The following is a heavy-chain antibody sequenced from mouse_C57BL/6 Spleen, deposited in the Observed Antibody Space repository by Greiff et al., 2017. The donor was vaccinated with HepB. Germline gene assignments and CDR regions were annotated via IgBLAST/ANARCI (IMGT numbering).Heavy chain of an antibody. Sequence: VKLVESGPELVKPGASVKISCKASGYAFSSSWMNWVKQRPGKGLEWIGRIYPGDGDTNYNGKFKGKATLTADKSSSTAYMQLSSLTSEDSAVYFCERYGSRHRVYCGVGGRGNTVTVFS. D-gene: IGHD1-1*01. J-gene: IGHJ1*03. CDR3: ERYGSRHRVYCGV. V-gene: IGHV1-82*01. CDR1: GYAFSSSW. CDR2: IYPGDGDT.